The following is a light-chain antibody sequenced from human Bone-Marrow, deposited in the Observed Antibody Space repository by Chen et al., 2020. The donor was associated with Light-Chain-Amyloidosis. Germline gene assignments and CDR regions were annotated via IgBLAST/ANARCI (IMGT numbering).Light chain of an antibody. CDR1: SGSIATNY. Sequence: NFMLTQPHSVSASPGKTVIISCTRSSGSIATNYVQWYQQRPGSPPTPVIYEDDQRPSGVPDRFSRSIDRASNSASLTISGLKTEDEADYYCQSYQGSSQGVFGGGTKLTVL. CDR2: EDD. J-gene: IGLJ3*02. V-gene: IGLV6-57*01. CDR3: QSYQGSSQGV.